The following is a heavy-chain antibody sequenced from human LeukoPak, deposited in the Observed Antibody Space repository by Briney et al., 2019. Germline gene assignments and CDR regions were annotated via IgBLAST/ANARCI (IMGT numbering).Heavy chain of an antibody. CDR1: GYTFGDYG. D-gene: IGHD3-10*01. J-gene: IGHJ4*02. V-gene: IGHV3-49*04. CDR3: TRPLRGSGSYSFDH. CDR2: IRRKVDGATT. Sequence: GGSLRLSCTVSGYTFGDYGLAWVRQAPGKSLEWVGFIRRKVDGATTEYAATVKGRFTISRDDSKRIAYLQMNSLRTEDTAVYYCTRPLRGSGSYSFDHWGRGTQVTVSS.